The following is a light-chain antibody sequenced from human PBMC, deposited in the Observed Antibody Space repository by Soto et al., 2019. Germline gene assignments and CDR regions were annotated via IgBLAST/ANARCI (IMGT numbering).Light chain of an antibody. Sequence: EVVLTQSPGTLSLFQGERATLSCWASQSISSSSLAWYQQKVGQAPRLLMSGASSRATGIPDRFSGSGSGTDFTLTISRLEPEDFAVYYCQQFSSSLRTFGQGTKV. J-gene: IGKJ1*01. CDR3: QQFSSSLRT. CDR2: GAS. V-gene: IGKV3-20*01. CDR1: QSISSSS.